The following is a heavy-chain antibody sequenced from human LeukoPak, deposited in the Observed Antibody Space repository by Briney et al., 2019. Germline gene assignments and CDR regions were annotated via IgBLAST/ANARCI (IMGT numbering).Heavy chain of an antibody. Sequence: PGGSLRLSCAASGFTFSSSAMSWVRQAPGKGLEWVSSISGSGSGGSTYYADSVKGRFTISRDNSKNTLYLQMNSLRAEDTALYYCITVTHYGGNLLGGGWGQGTLVTVSS. CDR3: ITVTHYGGNLLGGG. V-gene: IGHV3-23*01. D-gene: IGHD4-23*01. J-gene: IGHJ4*02. CDR2: ISGSGSGGST. CDR1: GFTFSSSA.